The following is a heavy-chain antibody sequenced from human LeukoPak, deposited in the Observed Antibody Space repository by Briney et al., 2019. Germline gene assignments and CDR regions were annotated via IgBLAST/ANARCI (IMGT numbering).Heavy chain of an antibody. CDR3: ARGPDYYYALDV. J-gene: IGHJ6*02. Sequence: PSETLSLTCTVSGGPITSYYWSWIRQPAGKGLEWIGRLYTSGSTNYNPSLKSRVTMSVDTSKKQFSLKLSSVTAADTAVYYCARGPDYYYALDVWGQGTTVTVSS. V-gene: IGHV4-4*07. CDR2: LYTSGST. CDR1: GGPITSYY.